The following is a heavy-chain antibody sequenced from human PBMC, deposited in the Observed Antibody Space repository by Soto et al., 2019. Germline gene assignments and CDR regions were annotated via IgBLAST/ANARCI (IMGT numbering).Heavy chain of an antibody. CDR1: GGSVSSGSYY. CDR3: ARLRRDVYYFDY. Sequence: PSETLSLTCTVSGGSVSSGSYYWSWIRQPPGKGLEWIGYIYYSGSTNYNPSLKSRVTISVDTSKNQFSLKLSSVTAADTAVYYCARLRRDVYYFDYWGQGTLVTVSS. J-gene: IGHJ4*02. D-gene: IGHD3-16*01. CDR2: IYYSGST. V-gene: IGHV4-61*01.